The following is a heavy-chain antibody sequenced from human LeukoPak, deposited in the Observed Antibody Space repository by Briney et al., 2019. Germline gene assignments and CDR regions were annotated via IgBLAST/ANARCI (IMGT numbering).Heavy chain of an antibody. V-gene: IGHV1-58*01. D-gene: IGHD3-22*01. CDR2: IVVGSGNT. J-gene: IGHJ4*02. Sequence: SVKVSCKASGFTSTSSAVQWVREARGQRLEWIGWIVVGSGNTNYAQKFQERVTITRDMSTSTAYLELSSLRSEDTAVYYCAASPDYYDSSGYSYYFDYWGQGTLVTVSS. CDR1: GFTSTSSA. CDR3: AASPDYYDSSGYSYYFDY.